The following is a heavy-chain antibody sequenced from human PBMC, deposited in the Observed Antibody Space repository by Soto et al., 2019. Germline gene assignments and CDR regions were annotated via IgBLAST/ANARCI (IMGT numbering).Heavy chain of an antibody. CDR3: SRRAPEGFDP. J-gene: IGHJ5*02. CDR2: INYSGST. Sequence: SETLSLTCGVSGGSFGSSAYYWGWIRQAPGKGLEWIGSINYSGSTYYNPSLKSRVTISVDTSRNQFSLKLSSVTAADTALYYCSRRAPEGFDPWGQGTLVTVST. CDR1: GGSFGSSAYY. V-gene: IGHV4-39*01.